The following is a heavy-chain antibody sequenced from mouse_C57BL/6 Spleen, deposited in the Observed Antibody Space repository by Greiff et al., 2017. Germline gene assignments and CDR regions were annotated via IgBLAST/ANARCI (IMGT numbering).Heavy chain of an antibody. D-gene: IGHD2-4*01. V-gene: IGHV1-64*01. J-gene: IGHJ1*03. CDR1: GYTFTSYW. CDR2: IHPNSGST. Sequence: QVQLQQPGAELVKPGASVQLSCKASGYTFTSYWMHWVKQRPGQGLEWIGMIHPNSGSTNYNEKFKSKATLTVDKSSSTAYMQLSSLTSEDSAVYYCAIYDYDRDWYFDVWGTGTTGTVAS. CDR3: AIYDYDRDWYFDV.